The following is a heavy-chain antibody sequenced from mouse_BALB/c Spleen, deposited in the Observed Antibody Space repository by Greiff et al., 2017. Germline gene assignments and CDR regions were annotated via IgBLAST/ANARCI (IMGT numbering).Heavy chain of an antibody. D-gene: IGHD2-1*01. CDR2: INPSTGYT. Sequence: QVQLKESGAELAKPGASVKMSCKASGYTFTSYWMHWVKQRPGQGLEWIGYINPSTGYTEYNQKFKDKATLTADKSSSTAYMQLSSLTSEDSAVYYCARSYGNYRFDYWGQGTTLTVSS. CDR1: GYTFTSYW. V-gene: IGHV1-7*01. J-gene: IGHJ2*01. CDR3: ARSYGNYRFDY.